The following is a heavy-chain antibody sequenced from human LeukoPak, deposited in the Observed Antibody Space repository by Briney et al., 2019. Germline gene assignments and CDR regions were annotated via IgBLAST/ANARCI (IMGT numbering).Heavy chain of an antibody. D-gene: IGHD6-19*01. CDR3: ARPLSVAGTGYYGMDV. J-gene: IGHJ6*02. CDR2: LNSDGSGT. CDR1: GFTSSTYW. Sequence: GGSLRLSCAASGFTSSTYWMHWVRQAPGKGLVWVSRLNSDGSGTSYADSVKGRFTISRDNAKNTLYLQMNSLRAEDTAVYCCARPLSVAGTGYYGMDVWGQGTTVTVSS. V-gene: IGHV3-74*01.